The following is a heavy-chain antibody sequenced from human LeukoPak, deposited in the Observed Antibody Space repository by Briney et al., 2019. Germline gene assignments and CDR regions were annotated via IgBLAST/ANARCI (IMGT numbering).Heavy chain of an antibody. Sequence: GGSLRLSCAASGFTFSSYSMAWVRQAPGKGLEWVSSISSSSSYIYYADSVKGRFTISRDNAKNSLYLQMNSLRAEDTAVYYCARVGVRYSSGGTFDYWGQGTLVTVSS. J-gene: IGHJ4*02. CDR1: GFTFSSYS. V-gene: IGHV3-21*01. D-gene: IGHD6-19*01. CDR3: ARVGVRYSSGGTFDY. CDR2: ISSSSSYI.